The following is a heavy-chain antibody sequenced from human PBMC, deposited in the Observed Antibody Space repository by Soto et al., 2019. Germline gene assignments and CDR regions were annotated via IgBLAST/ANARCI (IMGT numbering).Heavy chain of an antibody. CDR3: ARDLLGSGYYYGMDV. CDR1: GFTFSSYA. Sequence: PGWSLRLSCAASGFTFSSYAMHWVRQAPGKGLEWVAVISYDGSNKYYADSVKGRFTISRDNSKNTLYLQMNSLRAEDTAVYYCARDLLGSGYYYGMDVWGQGTTVTVSS. CDR2: ISYDGSNK. V-gene: IGHV3-30-3*01. D-gene: IGHD3-10*01. J-gene: IGHJ6*02.